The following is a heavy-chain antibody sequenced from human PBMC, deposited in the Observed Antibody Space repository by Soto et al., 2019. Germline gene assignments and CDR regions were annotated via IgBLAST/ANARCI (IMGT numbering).Heavy chain of an antibody. V-gene: IGHV3-33*01. CDR2: IWYDGSNK. CDR1: GFTFSSYG. Sequence: GGSLRLSCAASGFTFSSYGMNWVRQAPGKGLEWVAVIWYDGSNKYYADSVKGRFTISRDNSKNTLYLQMNSLRAEDTAVYYCATTGDLDAFDIWGQGTMVTVSS. J-gene: IGHJ3*02. D-gene: IGHD7-27*01. CDR3: ATTGDLDAFDI.